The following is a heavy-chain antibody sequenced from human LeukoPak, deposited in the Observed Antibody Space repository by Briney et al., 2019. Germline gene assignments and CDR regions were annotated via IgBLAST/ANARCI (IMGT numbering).Heavy chain of an antibody. CDR2: IYPGDSDT. V-gene: IGHV5-51*01. CDR1: GYSFTSYW. D-gene: IGHD2-15*01. CDR3: ARLDYYCSGGSCYLGLFDY. Sequence: RGESLKISCKGSGYSFTSYWIGWVRQMPGKGLEWMGIIYPGDSDTRYSPSFQGQVTISADKSISTAYLQWGSLKASDTAMYYCARLDYYCSGGSCYLGLFDYWGQGTLVTVSS. J-gene: IGHJ4*02.